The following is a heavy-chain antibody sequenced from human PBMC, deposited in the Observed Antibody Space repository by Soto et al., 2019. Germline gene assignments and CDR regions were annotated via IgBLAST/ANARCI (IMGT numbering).Heavy chain of an antibody. D-gene: IGHD3-10*01. J-gene: IGHJ3*02. CDR2: INHSGST. CDR3: ARGPRFTMVRGRGAFDI. Sequence: QVQLQQWGAGLLKPSETLSLTCAVYGGSFSGYYWSWIRQPPGKGLEWIGEINHSGSTNYNPSLNSRVTISVDTSKNQFSLKLSSVTAADTAVYYCARGPRFTMVRGRGAFDIWGQGTMVTVSS. V-gene: IGHV4-34*01. CDR1: GGSFSGYY.